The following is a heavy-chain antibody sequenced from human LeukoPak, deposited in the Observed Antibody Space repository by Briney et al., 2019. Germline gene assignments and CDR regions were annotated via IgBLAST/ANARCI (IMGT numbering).Heavy chain of an antibody. CDR3: ARGHSSVMLD. V-gene: IGHV4-34*01. D-gene: IGHD6-25*01. J-gene: IGHJ4*02. CDR2: INHSGST. Sequence: SETLPLTCAVYGGSFSGYYWSWIRQPPGKGLEWIGEINHSGSTNYNPSLKSRVTISVDTSKNQFSLKLSSVTAADTAVYYCARGHSSVMLDWGQGTLVTVSS. CDR1: GGSFSGYY.